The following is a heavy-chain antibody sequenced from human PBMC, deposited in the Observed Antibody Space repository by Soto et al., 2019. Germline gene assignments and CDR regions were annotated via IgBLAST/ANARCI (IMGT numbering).Heavy chain of an antibody. CDR2: INSDGSST. Sequence: GGSLRLSCAASGFIFSSFAMHWVRQAPGKGLVWVSRINSDGSSTSYADSVKGRFTISRDNAKNTLYLQMNSLRAEDTAVYYCAREPRSGSIHPVDYWGQGTLVTVSS. CDR1: GFIFSSFA. J-gene: IGHJ4*02. V-gene: IGHV3-74*01. CDR3: AREPRSGSIHPVDY. D-gene: IGHD3-22*01.